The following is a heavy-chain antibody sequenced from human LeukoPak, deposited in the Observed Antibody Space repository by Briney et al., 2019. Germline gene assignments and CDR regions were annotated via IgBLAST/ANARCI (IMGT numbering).Heavy chain of an antibody. CDR3: ARLSALRDGYNFARAFDI. J-gene: IGHJ3*02. D-gene: IGHD5-12*01. Sequence: ASVKVSCKASGGTFSSYAISWVRQAPGQGLEWMGRIIPILGIANYAQKFQGRVTITADKSTSTAYMELSSLRSEDTAVYYRARLSALRDGYNFARAFDIWGQGTMVTVSS. CDR1: GGTFSSYA. CDR2: IIPILGIA. V-gene: IGHV1-69*04.